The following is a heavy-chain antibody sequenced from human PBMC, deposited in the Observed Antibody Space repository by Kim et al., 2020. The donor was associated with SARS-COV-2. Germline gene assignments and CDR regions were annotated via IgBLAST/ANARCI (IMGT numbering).Heavy chain of an antibody. V-gene: IGHV4-31*03. CDR1: GGSISSGGYY. J-gene: IGHJ4*02. Sequence: SETLSLTCTVSGGSISSGGYYWSWIRQHPGKGLEWIGYIYYSGSTYYNPSLKSRVTISVDTSKNQFSLKLSSVTAAATAVYYCAREDYGGERAGEYYFDYWGQGTLVTVSS. CDR3: AREDYGGERAGEYYFDY. D-gene: IGHD4-17*01. CDR2: IYYSGST.